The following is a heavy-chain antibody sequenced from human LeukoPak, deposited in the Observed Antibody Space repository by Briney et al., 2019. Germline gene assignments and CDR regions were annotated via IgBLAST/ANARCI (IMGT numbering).Heavy chain of an antibody. V-gene: IGHV3-21*04. J-gene: IGHJ4*02. D-gene: IGHD6-19*01. CDR3: DKDVRRIAVGGYYFDY. CDR2: IRSSSSYR. CDR1: GFTFSSYG. Sequence: PGGSLRLSCAASGFTFSSYGMKWGRQAPWRGLELDSSIRSSSSYRYEAESVTVTCTISRDNAKTTLYLQMNSLRAEDTAASYCDKDVRRIAVGGYYFDYWGQGTLVTVSS.